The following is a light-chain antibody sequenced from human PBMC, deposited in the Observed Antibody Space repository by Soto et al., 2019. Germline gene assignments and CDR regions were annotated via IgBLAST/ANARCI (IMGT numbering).Light chain of an antibody. J-gene: IGLJ2*01. CDR1: SSDVGGYNY. Sequence: QSALTQPASVSGSPGQSITISCTGTSSDVGGYNYVSWYQQHPGKAPKRMIYDVTNRPSGVSNRFSGSKSGNTAYLSISGLQAEDEAEYYCSSYTSGATILGGGTKLTVL. CDR2: DVT. CDR3: SSYTSGATI. V-gene: IGLV2-14*01.